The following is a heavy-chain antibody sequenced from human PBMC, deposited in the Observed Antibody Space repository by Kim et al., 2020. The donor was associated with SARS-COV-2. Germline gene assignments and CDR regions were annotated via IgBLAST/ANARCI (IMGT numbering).Heavy chain of an antibody. CDR2: INHSGST. Sequence: SETLSLTCAVYGGSFSGYYWSWIRQPPGKGLEWIGEINHSGSTNYNPSLKSRVTISVDTSKNQFSLKLSSVTAADTAVYYCARDYGMDVWGQGTTVTVSS. CDR1: GGSFSGYY. V-gene: IGHV4-34*01. CDR3: ARDYGMDV. J-gene: IGHJ6*02.